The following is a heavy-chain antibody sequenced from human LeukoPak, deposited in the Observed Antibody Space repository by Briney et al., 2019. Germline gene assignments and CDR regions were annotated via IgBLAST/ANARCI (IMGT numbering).Heavy chain of an antibody. D-gene: IGHD5-24*01. V-gene: IGHV1-18*01. CDR2: INAYNGNT. CDR3: ARLVTGDVYNFFDQ. CDR1: GYTFTNYG. J-gene: IGHJ4*02. Sequence: ASVKVSCKASGYTFTNYGISWVRQAPGQGLEWMGWINAYNGNTNYAEKFQCRVTMTTDTSTSTAYMELRSLRSDDTAVYYCARLVTGDVYNFFDQWGQGTLVTVSS.